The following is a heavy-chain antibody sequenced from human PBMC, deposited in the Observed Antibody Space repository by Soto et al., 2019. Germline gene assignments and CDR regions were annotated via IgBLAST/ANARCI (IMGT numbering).Heavy chain of an antibody. CDR3: AIRRDTHQFGGVDV. V-gene: IGHV6-1*01. J-gene: IGHJ1*01. D-gene: IGHD3-16*01. Sequence: SQTLSLTCALTGDSVSSHSAGWIWVRQSPSRGLEWLGRTYYRSKWYYEYAVSVRGRITINPDTAKNQYSLRLTSVTAADAGVYLCAIRRDTHQFGGVDVWGQGTLVTVSS. CDR2: TYYRSKWYY. CDR1: GDSVSSHSAG.